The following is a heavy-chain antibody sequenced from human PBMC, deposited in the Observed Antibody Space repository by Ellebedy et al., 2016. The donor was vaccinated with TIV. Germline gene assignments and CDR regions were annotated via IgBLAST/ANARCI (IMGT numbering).Heavy chain of an antibody. CDR1: GFTFSSFS. CDR3: AKDAIDDGYCDFDS. V-gene: IGHV3-23*03. J-gene: IGHJ4*02. Sequence: GESLKISCTTSGFTFSSFSMSWVRQAPGKGLEWVSGILQGGSTYYAASVKGRFTISRDNSRSSVYLQMNSLRAEDTAVYFCAKDAIDDGYCDFDSWGQGTLVTVSS. D-gene: IGHD5-18*01. CDR2: ILQGGST.